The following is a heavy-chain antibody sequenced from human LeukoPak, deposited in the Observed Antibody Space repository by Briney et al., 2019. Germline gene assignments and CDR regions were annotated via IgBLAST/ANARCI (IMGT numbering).Heavy chain of an antibody. D-gene: IGHD5-18*01. CDR2: ISGSGGST. Sequence: GGSLRLSCAASGFTFSSYAMSWVRQAPGKGLEWVSAISGSGGSTYYADSVKGRFTISRDNSKNTLYLQMNSLRAEDTAVYYCFSRIVGTAMVDYWGQGTLVTVSS. V-gene: IGHV3-23*01. CDR1: GFTFSSYA. J-gene: IGHJ4*02. CDR3: FSRIVGTAMVDY.